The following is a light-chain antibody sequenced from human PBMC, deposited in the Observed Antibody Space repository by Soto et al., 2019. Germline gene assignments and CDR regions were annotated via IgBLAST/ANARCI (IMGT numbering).Light chain of an antibody. V-gene: IGKV3-15*01. Sequence: EIVMTQSPATLSVSPGERATLSCRASQNVGTKLAWYQQKPGQAPRLLIYGASTRATGIPARFSGSGSGTEFTLTISSLQSEDFATYYCQQYNDSFPYTFGQGTKLEIK. CDR3: QQYNDSFPYT. J-gene: IGKJ2*01. CDR2: GAS. CDR1: QNVGTK.